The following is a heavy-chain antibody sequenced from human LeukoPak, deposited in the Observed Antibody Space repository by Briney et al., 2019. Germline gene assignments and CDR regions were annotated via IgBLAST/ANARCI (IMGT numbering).Heavy chain of an antibody. Sequence: SETLSLTCTVSGGSISTYYWNWIRQPPGKGLEWIGYIYYSGTTNYNPSLKSRVSMSVDTSKNQFSLKLSSVTAADTAVYYCARGPYYYDSSGYFQGVYFDYWGQGTLVTVSS. V-gene: IGHV4-59*01. J-gene: IGHJ4*02. D-gene: IGHD3-22*01. CDR2: IYYSGTT. CDR1: GGSISTYY. CDR3: ARGPYYYDSSGYFQGVYFDY.